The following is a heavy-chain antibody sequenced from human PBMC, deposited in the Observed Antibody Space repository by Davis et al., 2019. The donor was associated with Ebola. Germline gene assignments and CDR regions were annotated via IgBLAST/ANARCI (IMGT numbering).Heavy chain of an antibody. CDR1: GGSISSSNW. Sequence: SETLSLTCAVSGGSISSSNWWRCVRQPPGKGLEWIGEIYHSGSTNYNPSLKSRVTISVDKSKNQFSLKLSSVTAADTAVYYCARSRQQQLESFDYWGQGTLVTVSS. V-gene: IGHV4-4*02. CDR2: IYHSGST. D-gene: IGHD6-13*01. CDR3: ARSRQQQLESFDY. J-gene: IGHJ4*02.